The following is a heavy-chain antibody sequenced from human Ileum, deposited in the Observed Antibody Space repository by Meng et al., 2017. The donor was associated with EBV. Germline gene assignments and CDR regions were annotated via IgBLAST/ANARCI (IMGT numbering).Heavy chain of an antibody. CDR1: GGSISRSDW. V-gene: IGHV4-4*02. Sequence: QVQLQGSGPGLVKPSATLSLTCAGSGGSISRSDWWSWVRQPPGKGLEWIGETSHSGSTNYSPSLKSRVTISLDKSKNQLSLKLNSVTAADTAVYYCASSDYYRSDYWGQGTLVTVSS. CDR2: TSHSGST. J-gene: IGHJ4*02. D-gene: IGHD3-22*01. CDR3: ASSDYYRSDY.